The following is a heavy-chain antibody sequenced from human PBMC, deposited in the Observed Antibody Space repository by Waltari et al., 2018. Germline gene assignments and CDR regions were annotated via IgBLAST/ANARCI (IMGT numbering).Heavy chain of an antibody. Sequence: QVQLVQSGAEVKKPGSSVKVSCKASGGTFSSYAISWVRQAPGQGLEWMGRIIPIFGTANYAQKFQGRVTITADKSTSTAYMELSSLRSEDTAVYYCATAIAADPYYYYGMDVWGQGTTVTVSS. V-gene: IGHV1-69*08. D-gene: IGHD6-13*01. CDR3: ATAIAADPYYYYGMDV. CDR2: IIPIFGTA. J-gene: IGHJ6*02. CDR1: GGTFSSYA.